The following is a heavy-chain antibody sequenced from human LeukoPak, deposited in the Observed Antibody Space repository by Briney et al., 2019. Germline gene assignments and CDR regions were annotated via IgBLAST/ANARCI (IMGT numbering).Heavy chain of an antibody. Sequence: ASVKVSCKASGGTFSSYAISWVRQAPGQGLEWMGWISAYNGNTNYAQKLQGRVTMTTDTSTSTAYMELRSLRSDDTAVYYCARAGYCSSTSCYPIFDYWGQGTLVTVSS. V-gene: IGHV1-18*01. CDR2: ISAYNGNT. CDR1: GGTFSSYA. CDR3: ARAGYCSSTSCYPIFDY. D-gene: IGHD2-2*01. J-gene: IGHJ4*02.